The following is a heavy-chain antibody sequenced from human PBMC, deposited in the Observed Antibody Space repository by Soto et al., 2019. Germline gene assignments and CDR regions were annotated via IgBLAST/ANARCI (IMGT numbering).Heavy chain of an antibody. CDR3: ARGTWLVPDY. Sequence: LSLTCTVSGGSISSYYWSWIRQPPGKGLEWIGYIYYSGSTNYNPSLKSRVTISVDTSKNQFSLKLSSVTAADTAVYYCARGTWLVPDYWGQGTLVTVSS. CDR1: GGSISSYY. D-gene: IGHD6-19*01. CDR2: IYYSGST. J-gene: IGHJ4*02. V-gene: IGHV4-59*01.